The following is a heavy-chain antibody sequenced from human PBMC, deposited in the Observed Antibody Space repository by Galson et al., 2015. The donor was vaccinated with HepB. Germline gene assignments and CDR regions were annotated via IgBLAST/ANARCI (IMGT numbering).Heavy chain of an antibody. CDR1: GFTFSDYY. CDR3: ARVRDSDWSTNYFDY. D-gene: IGHD3-9*01. CDR2: CRNKANGYTT. Sequence: SLRLSCAASGFTFSDYYMDWVRQAPGKGLGWVGRCRNKANGYTTEYVASVKGRFTISRDDSKNSLFLQMNSLKTEDTAVYYCARVRDSDWSTNYFDYWGQGALVTVSS. V-gene: IGHV3-72*01. J-gene: IGHJ4*02.